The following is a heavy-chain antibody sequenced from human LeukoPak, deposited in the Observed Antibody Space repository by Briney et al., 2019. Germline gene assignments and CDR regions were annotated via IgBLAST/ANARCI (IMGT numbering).Heavy chain of an antibody. CDR3: ARRGYFDWLFPFDS. CDR1: GFTFSSYW. Sequence: PGGSLRLSCAASGFTFSSYWMSWVRQAPGKGLEWVANIKQDGSEKYYVDSVRGRFTISRDNAKNSLYLQMNSLRAEDTAVYYCARRGYFDWLFPFDSWGQGTLVTVSS. D-gene: IGHD3-9*01. V-gene: IGHV3-7*01. CDR2: IKQDGSEK. J-gene: IGHJ4*02.